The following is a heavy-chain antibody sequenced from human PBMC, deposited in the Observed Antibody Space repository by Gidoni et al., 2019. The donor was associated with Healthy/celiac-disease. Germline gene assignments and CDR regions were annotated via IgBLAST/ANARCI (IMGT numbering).Heavy chain of an antibody. Sequence: QLPLVESGGGLVKPGGSLRLSCAASGFTFSDYYMSWIRHAQGKGLAWVSYIISSSSYTNYADSVKRRFTITREDAKNSQYLQKNSLRAEDAAVDYCARVSGYSSSWHHESFDYWGQGTMVTVSS. CDR1: GFTFSDYY. CDR2: IISSSSYT. J-gene: IGHJ4*02. D-gene: IGHD6-13*01. CDR3: ARVSGYSSSWHHESFDY. V-gene: IGHV3-11*05.